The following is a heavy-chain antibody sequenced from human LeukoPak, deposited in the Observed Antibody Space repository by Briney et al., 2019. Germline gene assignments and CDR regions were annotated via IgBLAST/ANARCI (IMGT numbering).Heavy chain of an antibody. D-gene: IGHD3-3*01. V-gene: IGHV1-46*01. Sequence: ASVKVSCKASGYTFTSYYMHWVRQAPGQGLERMGIINPSGGSTSYAQKFQGRVTMTRDMSTSAVYMELSSLRSEDTAVYYCARGTSGRSSWFDPWGQGTLVTVSS. J-gene: IGHJ5*02. CDR2: INPSGGST. CDR3: ARGTSGRSSWFDP. CDR1: GYTFTSYY.